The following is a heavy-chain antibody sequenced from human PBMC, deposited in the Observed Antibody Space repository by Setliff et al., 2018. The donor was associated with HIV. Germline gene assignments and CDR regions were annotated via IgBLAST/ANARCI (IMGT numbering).Heavy chain of an antibody. Sequence: ASVKVSCKASGYTFTSYGISWVRQAPGQGLEWMGWISAYNGNTNYAQKLQGRVTMTTDTSTSTAYMELRSLKFEDTAVYYCARARRDSYDRGRRNHYYIDVWGKGTTVTVSS. V-gene: IGHV1-18*01. CDR1: GYTFTSYG. CDR2: ISAYNGNT. D-gene: IGHD3-22*01. CDR3: ARARRDSYDRGRRNHYYIDV. J-gene: IGHJ6*03.